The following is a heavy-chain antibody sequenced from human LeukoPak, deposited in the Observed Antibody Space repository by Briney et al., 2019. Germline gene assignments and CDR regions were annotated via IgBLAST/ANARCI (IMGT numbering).Heavy chain of an antibody. CDR1: GYTFTSYW. CDR2: IFPGDSDT. V-gene: IGHV5-51*01. Sequence: GESLKISCKGSGYTFTSYWIGWLRQMPGKGLEGMGIIFPGDSDTRYSPSFQGQVTFSADKTFSTPYLEWSNLRGSDTPIVSWWRSYDLLTGARGTFDYWGQGTLVTVSS. D-gene: IGHD3-9*01. CDR3: WRSYDLLTGARGTFDY. J-gene: IGHJ4*02.